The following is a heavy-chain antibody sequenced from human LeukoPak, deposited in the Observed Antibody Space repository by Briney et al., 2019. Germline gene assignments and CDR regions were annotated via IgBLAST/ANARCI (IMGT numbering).Heavy chain of an antibody. CDR1: GGSISSYY. CDR3: ARAGCSGGSCYRGYYYYYMDV. D-gene: IGHD2-15*01. Sequence: SETLSLTCTVSGGSISSYYWSWIRQPAGKGLEWIGRIYTSGSTHYNPSLKSRVTMSVDTSKNQFSLKLSSVTAADTAVYYCARAGCSGGSCYRGYYYYYMDVWGKGTTVTVSS. CDR2: IYTSGST. V-gene: IGHV4-4*07. J-gene: IGHJ6*03.